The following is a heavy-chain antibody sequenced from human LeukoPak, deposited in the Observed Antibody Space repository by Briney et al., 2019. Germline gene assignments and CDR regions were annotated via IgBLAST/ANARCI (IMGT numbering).Heavy chain of an antibody. CDR2: ISSNGGST. J-gene: IGHJ5*02. Sequence: GGSLRLSCAASGFTFSSYAMHWVRQAPGKGLEYVSAISSNGGSTYYANSVKGRFTISRDNSKNTLCLQMGSLRAEDMAVYYCARDSVGATQNSVWFDPWGRGTLVTVSS. CDR1: GFTFSSYA. CDR3: ARDSVGATQNSVWFDP. V-gene: IGHV3-64*01. D-gene: IGHD1-26*01.